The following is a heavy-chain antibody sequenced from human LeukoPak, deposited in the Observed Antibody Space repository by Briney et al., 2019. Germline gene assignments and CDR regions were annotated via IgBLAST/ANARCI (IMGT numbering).Heavy chain of an antibody. V-gene: IGHV3-21*01. Sequence: PGGSLRLSCAASGFTFSSYSMNWVRQAPGKGLEWVSSISSSSSYIYYADSVKARFTISRDNAKNSLYLQMNSLRAEDTAVYYCARTTLNYDILTGYYIEPFDYWGQGTLVTVSS. CDR3: ARTTLNYDILTGYYIEPFDY. CDR2: ISSSSSYI. D-gene: IGHD3-9*01. J-gene: IGHJ4*02. CDR1: GFTFSSYS.